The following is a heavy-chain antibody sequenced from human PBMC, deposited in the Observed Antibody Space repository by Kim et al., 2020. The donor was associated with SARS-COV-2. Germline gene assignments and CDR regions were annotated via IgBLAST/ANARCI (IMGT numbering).Heavy chain of an antibody. D-gene: IGHD2-21*01. V-gene: IGHV3-23*01. J-gene: IGHJ4*02. CDR3: AKDQGSPTPIYYFDY. Sequence: DSVKGRFTISRDNYKNTLYLQMNSLRAEDTAVYYCAKDQGSPTPIYYFDYWGQGTLVTVSS.